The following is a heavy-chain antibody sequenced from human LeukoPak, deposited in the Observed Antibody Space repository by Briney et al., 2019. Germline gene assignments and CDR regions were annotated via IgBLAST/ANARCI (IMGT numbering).Heavy chain of an antibody. D-gene: IGHD6-19*01. CDR3: ARGGAFIAVAGTPWFDP. CDR1: GGSISSYY. V-gene: IGHV4-4*09. CDR2: IYTSGST. J-gene: IGHJ5*02. Sequence: SETLSLTCTVSGGSISSYYWSWIRQPPGKGLEWIGYIYTSGSTNYNPSLKSRVTISVDTSKNQFSLKLSSVTAADTAVYYCARGGAFIAVAGTPWFDPWGQGTLVTVSS.